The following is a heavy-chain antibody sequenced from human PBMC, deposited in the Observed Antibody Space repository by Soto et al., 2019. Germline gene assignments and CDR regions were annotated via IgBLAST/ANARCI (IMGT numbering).Heavy chain of an antibody. CDR3: AREGAIVPRFFDP. CDR1: GFSLSTNGVG. Sequence: QITLKESGPTLVKPTETLTLMCTFSGFSLSTNGVGVGWIRQPPGKALEWLALIYWNDDKRYSPSLKNRLTITKDTSKIQVVLTMTNVDPVDTATYYCAREGAIVPRFFDPWGQGTLVTVSS. CDR2: IYWNDDK. V-gene: IGHV2-5*01. J-gene: IGHJ5*02. D-gene: IGHD1-26*01.